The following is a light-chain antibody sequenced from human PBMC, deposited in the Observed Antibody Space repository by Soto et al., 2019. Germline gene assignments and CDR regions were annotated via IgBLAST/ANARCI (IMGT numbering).Light chain of an antibody. CDR1: QSVSSY. V-gene: IGKV3-11*01. CDR2: DAS. CDR3: QQRTIWPPSIT. Sequence: EIVFTQSPATLSLSPGERATLSCRASQSVSSYLAWYQQRPGQAPRLLMYDASKRATGIPARFSGSGSGTDFTLTISSLEPEDFAVYYCQQRTIWPPSITFGQGTRLEI. J-gene: IGKJ5*01.